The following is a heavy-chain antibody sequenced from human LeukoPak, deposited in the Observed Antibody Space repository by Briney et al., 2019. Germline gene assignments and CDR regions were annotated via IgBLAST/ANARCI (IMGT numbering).Heavy chain of an antibody. CDR1: GYKFTTYW. CDR3: ARGSGIYPQFDF. J-gene: IGHJ4*02. D-gene: IGHD1-26*01. V-gene: IGHV5-51*01. CDR2: FYPGDSNT. Sequence: GESLKISCKASGYKFTTYWIGWVRQMPGKGLEWMGIFYPGDSNTKYSPSFQGQVTFSADSSISTAYLQWCSLKASDTAMYYCARGSGIYPQFDFWGQGTLLTVSS.